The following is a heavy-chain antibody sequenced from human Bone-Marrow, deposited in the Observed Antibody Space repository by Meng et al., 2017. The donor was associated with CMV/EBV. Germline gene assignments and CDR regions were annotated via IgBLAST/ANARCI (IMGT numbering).Heavy chain of an antibody. J-gene: IGHJ4*02. CDR2: IRSKANSYAT. D-gene: IGHD3-10*01. CDR3: TTGGRDGSGIDY. Sequence: GGSLRLSCAASGFTFSGSAMHWVRQACGKGLEWVGRIRSKANSYATGYAASVKDRFTISRDDSKNTAYLQMNSLKIEDTAVYYCTTGGRDGSGIDYWGQGTLVTVSS. CDR1: GFTFSGSA. V-gene: IGHV3-73*01.